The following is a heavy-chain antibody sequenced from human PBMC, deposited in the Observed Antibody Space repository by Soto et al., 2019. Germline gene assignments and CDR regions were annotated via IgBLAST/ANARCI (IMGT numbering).Heavy chain of an antibody. J-gene: IGHJ4*02. CDR2: ISSTTNYI. V-gene: IGHV3-21*06. CDR3: ARESEDLTSNFDY. CDR1: GFTFTRYS. Sequence: GGSLRLSCAASGFTFTRYSMNWVRQAPGKGLEWVSSISSTTNYIYYGDSMKGRFTISRDNAKNSLYLEVNSLRAEDTAVYYCARESEDLTSNFDYWGQGTLVTVSS.